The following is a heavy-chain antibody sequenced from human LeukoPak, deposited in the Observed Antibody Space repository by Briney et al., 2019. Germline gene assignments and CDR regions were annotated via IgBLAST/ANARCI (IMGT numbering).Heavy chain of an antibody. CDR3: AKDFYDTSANGAFDI. Sequence: GGSLRLSCVASGFTFSTYAMHWVRQAPGTGLEWVAVISYDGTNKYYADSLKGRFTISRDNSKNTMYLQVISLRPGDTAVYYCAKDFYDTSANGAFDIWGHGTMVSVSS. CDR1: GFTFSTYA. V-gene: IGHV3-30*18. CDR2: ISYDGTNK. J-gene: IGHJ3*02. D-gene: IGHD2/OR15-2a*01.